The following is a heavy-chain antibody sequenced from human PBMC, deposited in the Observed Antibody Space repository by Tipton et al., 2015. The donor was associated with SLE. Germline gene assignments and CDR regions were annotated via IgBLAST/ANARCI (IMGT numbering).Heavy chain of an antibody. Sequence: LRLSCAVYGGSFSGYYWSWIRQPPGKGLEWIGEINHSGSTNYNPSLKSRVTISVDTSKNQFSLKLSSVTAADTAVYYCARTQYTFGGVIAPFDYWGQGTLVTVSS. V-gene: IGHV4-34*01. J-gene: IGHJ4*02. CDR1: GGSFSGYY. D-gene: IGHD3-16*02. CDR2: INHSGST. CDR3: ARTQYTFGGVIAPFDY.